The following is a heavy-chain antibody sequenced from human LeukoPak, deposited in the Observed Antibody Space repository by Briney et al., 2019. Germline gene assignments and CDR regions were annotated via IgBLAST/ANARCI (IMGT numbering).Heavy chain of an antibody. J-gene: IGHJ4*02. Sequence: QPGGSLRLSCAASGFTFSNYWMHWVRQAPGKGLVWVSRINSDGSSTIYADSVKGRFTISRDNAKNSLYLQMNSLRAEDTAVYYCVRERGYSSSWYTFWGQGTLVTISS. CDR2: INSDGSST. D-gene: IGHD6-13*01. V-gene: IGHV3-74*01. CDR1: GFTFSNYW. CDR3: VRERGYSSSWYTF.